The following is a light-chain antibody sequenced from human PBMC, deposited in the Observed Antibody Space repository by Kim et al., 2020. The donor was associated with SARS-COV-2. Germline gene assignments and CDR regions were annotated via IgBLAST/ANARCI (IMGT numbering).Light chain of an antibody. V-gene: IGKV3-20*01. J-gene: IGKJ3*01. CDR3: QQVGTLPSA. CDR2: GSA. CDR1: EIVTGAY. Sequence: APGERATLFWTTSEIVTGAYLAWYQQKPGQAPRLLIYGSAIRATGIPDRFSGSGSGTEFELTISRVEPEDFAMYYCQQVGTLPSAFGAGTKVDIK.